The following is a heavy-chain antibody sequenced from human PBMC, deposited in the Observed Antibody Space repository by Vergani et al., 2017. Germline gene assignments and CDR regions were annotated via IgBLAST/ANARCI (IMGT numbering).Heavy chain of an antibody. V-gene: IGHV5-51*01. J-gene: IGHJ6*03. D-gene: IGHD2-2*01. Sequence: EVQLVQSGAEVQKPGESLKVSCKGSGYSFTSYWIGWVRQMPGKGLVWMGIIYPGDSDTRYSPSFQGQGTISADKAISTAYLQWSSLKASDTAMYYCARHGXVVPAAEGNYYYYYMDVWGKGTTVTVSS. CDR1: GYSFTSYW. CDR2: IYPGDSDT. CDR3: ARHGXVVPAAEGNYYYYYMDV.